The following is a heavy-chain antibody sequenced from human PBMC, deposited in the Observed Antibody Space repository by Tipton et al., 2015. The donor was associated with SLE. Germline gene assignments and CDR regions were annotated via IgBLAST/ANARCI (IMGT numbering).Heavy chain of an antibody. J-gene: IGHJ4*02. D-gene: IGHD3-22*01. CDR2: IYTSGST. V-gene: IGHV4-61*09. Sequence: TLSLTCAVSGYSISSGYYWSWIRQPAGKGLEWIGYIYTSGSTNYNPSLKSRVTISVDTSKNQFSLKLSSVTAADTAVYYCARDRVTMIVAFDYWGQGTLVTVSS. CDR1: GYSISSGYY. CDR3: ARDRVTMIVAFDY.